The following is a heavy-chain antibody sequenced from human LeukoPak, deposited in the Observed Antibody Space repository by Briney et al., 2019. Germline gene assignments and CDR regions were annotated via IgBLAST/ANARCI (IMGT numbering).Heavy chain of an antibody. CDR1: GYNFIVFS. V-gene: IGHV1-2*02. CDR2: INQNSGGT. D-gene: IGHD1-26*01. CDR3: AREGWDPHLEY. J-gene: IGHJ4*02. Sequence: GASVKVSCKASGYNFIVFSMHWVRQAPGQGLEWMGWINQNSGGTNYAQNFQGRATMTWDPSISTAYMELRSLRYDDTAVYYCAREGWDPHLEYWGQGTLVTVSS.